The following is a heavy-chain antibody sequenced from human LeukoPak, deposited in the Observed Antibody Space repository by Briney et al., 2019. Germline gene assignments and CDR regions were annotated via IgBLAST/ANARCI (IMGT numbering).Heavy chain of an antibody. V-gene: IGHV4-30-2*01. D-gene: IGHD1-1*01. CDR3: ARVKTAAFDY. CDR1: GGSISSGGYS. J-gene: IGHJ4*02. CDR2: IYHSGST. Sequence: SETLSLTCAVSGGSISSGGYSWSWIRQPPGKGLEWIGYIYHSGSTYYNPSPKSRVTISVDRSKNQFSLKLSSVTAADTAVYYCARVKTAAFDYWGQGTLVTVSS.